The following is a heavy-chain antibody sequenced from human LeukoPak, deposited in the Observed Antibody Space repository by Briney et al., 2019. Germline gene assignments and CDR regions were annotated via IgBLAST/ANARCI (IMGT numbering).Heavy chain of an antibody. CDR2: IYYSGST. CDR1: GGSISSYY. J-gene: IGHJ4*02. V-gene: IGHV4-59*01. CDR3: ARGIDYGDSLDY. D-gene: IGHD4-17*01. Sequence: SETLSLTCTVSGGSISSYYWSWIRQPPGKGLEWIGYIYYSGSTNYNPSLKSRVTISVDTSKNQFSLKLSSVTAADTAVYYRARGIDYGDSLDYWGQGTLVTVSS.